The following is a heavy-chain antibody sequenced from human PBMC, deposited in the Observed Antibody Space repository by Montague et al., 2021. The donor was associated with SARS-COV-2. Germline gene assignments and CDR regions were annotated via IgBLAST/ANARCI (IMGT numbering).Heavy chain of an antibody. CDR3: ARFTSTGSGSYYIFDY. CDR1: SGGSISSSHW. V-gene: IGHV4-4*02. CDR2: IYHDGST. J-gene: IGHJ4*02. D-gene: IGHD1-26*01. Sequence: SETLSLTCTVSSGGSISSSHWWSWVRQPPGKGLEWIGEIYHDGSTNYNSSLKSRLTISVDKSKNQFSLKLSSVTAADTAVYYCARFTSTGSGSYYIFDYWGQGTLVTVSS.